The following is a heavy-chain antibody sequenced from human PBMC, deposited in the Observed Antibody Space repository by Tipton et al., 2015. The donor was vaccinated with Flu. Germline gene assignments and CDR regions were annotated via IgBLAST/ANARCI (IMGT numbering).Heavy chain of an antibody. V-gene: IGHV3-49*04. Sequence: KLVQSGGGLVQAGRSLRLFCTASGFNFGDYAMSWVRQAPGKGLEWVGFIRSKAYGGTTEYAASVKGRFTIPRDDSKSIAYLQMNNLKTEDTAVYYCTTDYYYSSGYGMDVWGQGTTVTVSS. CDR1: GFNFGDYA. CDR2: IRSKAYGGTT. CDR3: TTDYYYSSGYGMDV. D-gene: IGHD3-22*01. J-gene: IGHJ6*02.